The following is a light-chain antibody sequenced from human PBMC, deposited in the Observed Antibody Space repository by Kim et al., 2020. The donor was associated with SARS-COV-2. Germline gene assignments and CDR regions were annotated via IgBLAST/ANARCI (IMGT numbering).Light chain of an antibody. CDR3: HQYGSSTQT. CDR1: QTVTSGY. Sequence: PGERATLFCRASQTVTSGYLAWYQFRPGQAPRLLIYNGSRRATDIPDRFRGSGSGTDFTLSISSLEPEDFAIYYFHQYGSSTQTFGQGTKLE. J-gene: IGKJ2*01. V-gene: IGKV3-20*01. CDR2: NGS.